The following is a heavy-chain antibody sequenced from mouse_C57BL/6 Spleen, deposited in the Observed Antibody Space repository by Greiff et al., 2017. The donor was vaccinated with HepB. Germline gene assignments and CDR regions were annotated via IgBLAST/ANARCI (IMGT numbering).Heavy chain of an antibody. Sequence: VQLQQPGAELVKPGASVKMSCKASGYTFTSYWITWVKQRPGQGLEWIGDIYPGSGSTNYNEKFKSKATLTVDTSSSTAYMQLSSLTSEDSAVYYCANYGSSSGYFDYWGQGTTLTVSS. D-gene: IGHD1-1*01. V-gene: IGHV1-55*01. CDR2: IYPGSGST. J-gene: IGHJ2*01. CDR1: GYTFTSYW. CDR3: ANYGSSSGYFDY.